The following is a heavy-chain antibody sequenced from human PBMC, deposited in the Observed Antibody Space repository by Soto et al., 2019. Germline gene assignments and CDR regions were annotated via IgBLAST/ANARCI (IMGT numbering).Heavy chain of an antibody. D-gene: IGHD3-3*01. CDR3: ARTLNGHYDFWSGYYGYYYYGMDV. J-gene: IGHJ6*02. V-gene: IGHV3-33*01. CDR2: IWYDGSNK. Sequence: GGSLRLSCAASGFTFSSYGMRWVRQAPGKGLEWVAVIWYDGSNKYYADSVKGRFTISRDNSKNTLYLQMNSLRAEDTAVYYCARTLNGHYDFWSGYYGYYYYGMDVWGQGTTVTVSS. CDR1: GFTFSSYG.